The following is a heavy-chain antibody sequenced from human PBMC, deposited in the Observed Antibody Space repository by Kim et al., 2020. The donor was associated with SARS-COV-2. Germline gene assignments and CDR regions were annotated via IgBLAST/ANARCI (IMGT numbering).Heavy chain of an antibody. CDR3: ARGGGSTIFGEDYYYYYYMDV. J-gene: IGHJ6*03. V-gene: IGHV4-4*07. D-gene: IGHD3-3*01. CDR2: IYTSGST. Sequence: SETLSLTCTVSGGSISSYYWSWIRQPAGKGLEWIGRIYTSGSTNYNPSLKSRVTMSVDTSKNQFSLKLSSVTAADTAVYYCARGGGSTIFGEDYYYYYYMDVWGKGTTVTVSS. CDR1: GGSISSYY.